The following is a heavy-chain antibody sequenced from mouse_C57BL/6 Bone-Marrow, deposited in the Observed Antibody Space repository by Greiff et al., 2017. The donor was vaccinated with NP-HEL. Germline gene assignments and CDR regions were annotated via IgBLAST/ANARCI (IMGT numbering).Heavy chain of an antibody. CDR3: ISISPLYWYFDV. V-gene: IGHV14-4*01. J-gene: IGHJ1*03. CDR1: GFNIKDDY. Sequence: EVQLQQSGAELVRPGASVKLSCTASGFNIKDDYMHWVKQRPEQGLEWIGWIDPENGDTEYASKFQGKATITADTSSNTAYLQLSSLTSEDTAVYYCISISPLYWYFDVWGTGTTVTVSS. CDR2: IDPENGDT.